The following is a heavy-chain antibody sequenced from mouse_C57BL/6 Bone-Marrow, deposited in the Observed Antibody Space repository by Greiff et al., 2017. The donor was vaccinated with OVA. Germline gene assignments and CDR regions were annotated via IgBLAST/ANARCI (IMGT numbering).Heavy chain of an antibody. J-gene: IGHJ1*03. Sequence: VQLQQSGAELVRPGASVKLSCKASGYTFTDYYINWVKQRPGQGLEWIARIYPGSGNTYYNEKFKGKATLTAEKSSSTAYMQLSSLTSEDSAVYFCARGGLRWYFDVWGTGTTVTVSS. V-gene: IGHV1-76*01. CDR1: GYTFTDYY. CDR2: IYPGSGNT. D-gene: IGHD2-4*01. CDR3: ARGGLRWYFDV.